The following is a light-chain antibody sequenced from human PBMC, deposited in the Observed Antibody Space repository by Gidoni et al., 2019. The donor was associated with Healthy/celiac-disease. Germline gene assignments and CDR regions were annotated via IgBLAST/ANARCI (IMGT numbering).Light chain of an antibody. CDR2: GAS. Sequence: EIVLTQSPGTLSLSPGERATLSCRASQSVRSSYLAWYQQTPGQAPRLPIYGASSRATGIPDRFSGSGSGTDFTLTISRLEPEDFAVYYCQQYGSSTWTFGQGTKVEIK. CDR3: QQYGSSTWT. V-gene: IGKV3-20*01. J-gene: IGKJ1*01. CDR1: QSVRSSY.